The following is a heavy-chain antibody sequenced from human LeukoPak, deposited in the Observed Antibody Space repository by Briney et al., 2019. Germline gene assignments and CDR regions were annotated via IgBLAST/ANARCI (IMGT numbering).Heavy chain of an antibody. J-gene: IGHJ4*02. V-gene: IGHV1-8*01. CDR1: GYTFTNYD. D-gene: IGHD1-26*01. Sequence: ASVKVSCKASGYTFTNYDINWVRQATGQGLEWMGYMKPNSGNTGYAQKLQGRVTMTTDTSTSTAYMELRSLRSDDTAVYYCARRVDSGGSYSAIFDYWGQGTLVTVSS. CDR2: MKPNSGNT. CDR3: ARRVDSGGSYSAIFDY.